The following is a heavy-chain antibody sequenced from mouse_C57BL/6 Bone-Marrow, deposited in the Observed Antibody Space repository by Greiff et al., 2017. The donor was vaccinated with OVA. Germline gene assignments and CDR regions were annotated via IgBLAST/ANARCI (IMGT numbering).Heavy chain of an antibody. Sequence: QVQLQQPGAELVRPGTSVKLSCKASGYTFTSYWMHWVKQRPGQGLEWIGVIDPSDSYTNYNQKFKGKATLTVDTSSSTAYMHLSSLTSEDSAVYYCARDYAVDYWGQGTTLTVSS. CDR3: ARDYAVDY. J-gene: IGHJ2*01. CDR2: IDPSDSYT. V-gene: IGHV1-59*01. CDR1: GYTFTSYW. D-gene: IGHD1-1*02.